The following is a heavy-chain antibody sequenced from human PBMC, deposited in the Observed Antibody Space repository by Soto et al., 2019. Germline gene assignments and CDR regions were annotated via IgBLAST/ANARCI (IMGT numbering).Heavy chain of an antibody. D-gene: IGHD3-16*01. CDR2: TYYRSKWYN. V-gene: IGHV6-1*01. Sequence: SQSLSLTCAISGDSVSSNSAGWNWIRQSPSRGLEWLGRTYYRSKWYNDYAVSVKSRITFNPDTSKNQFSLQLNSVTPEDTAVYFCARDGPRASTWGYFDCWGQGTQVTVSS. CDR3: ARDGPRASTWGYFDC. CDR1: GDSVSSNSAG. J-gene: IGHJ4*02.